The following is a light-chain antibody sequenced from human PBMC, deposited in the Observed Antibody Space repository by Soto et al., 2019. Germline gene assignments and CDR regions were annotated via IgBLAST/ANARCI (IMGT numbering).Light chain of an antibody. CDR3: QQDNGLRRT. CDR1: DTIRTNY. CDR2: GAS. J-gene: IGKJ1*01. Sequence: QSPSTQSLSPVEGATLSFSPSDTIRTNYLAWYQQKPGQAPRLLIFGASVRATGVPDRFSGSGSGTDFTLTISSLEPEDCAVYYCQQDNGLRRTFGQGTQVDNK. V-gene: IGKV3-20*01.